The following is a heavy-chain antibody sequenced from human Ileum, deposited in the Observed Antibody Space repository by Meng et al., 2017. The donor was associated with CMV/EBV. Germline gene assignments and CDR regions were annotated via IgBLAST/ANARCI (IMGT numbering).Heavy chain of an antibody. CDR1: RGTISSNY. Sequence: LREPGPGLVKTSETLSRACTGSRGTISSNYWGWIRQPAGKGLEWIGRIYTSGSTNYHPSLKSRVTMSVDTSKTQFSLKLSSVTAADTAVYYCARGPYSSSWSSFDYWGQGTLVTVSS. D-gene: IGHD6-13*01. CDR2: IYTSGST. CDR3: ARGPYSSSWSSFDY. J-gene: IGHJ4*02. V-gene: IGHV4-4*07.